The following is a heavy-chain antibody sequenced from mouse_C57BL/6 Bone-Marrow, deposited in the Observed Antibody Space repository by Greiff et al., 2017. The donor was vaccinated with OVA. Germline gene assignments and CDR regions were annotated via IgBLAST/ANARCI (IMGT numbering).Heavy chain of an antibody. V-gene: IGHV2-9-1*01. CDR1: GFSLTSYA. CDR3: ARNFYYGSNYAMDY. Sequence: VQIKQLGTGLVAPSQSLSITCTVSGFSLTSYAISWVRQPPGKGLEWLGVIWTGGGTNYNSALKSRLSISKDNSKSQVFLKMNSLQTDDTARYYCARNFYYGSNYAMDYWGQGTSVTVSS. J-gene: IGHJ4*01. D-gene: IGHD1-1*01. CDR2: IWTGGGT.